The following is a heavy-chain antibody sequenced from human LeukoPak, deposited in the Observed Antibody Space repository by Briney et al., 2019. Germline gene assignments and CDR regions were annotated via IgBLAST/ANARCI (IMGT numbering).Heavy chain of an antibody. V-gene: IGHV6-1*01. CDR3: ARGVVRLYFDY. Sequence: SQTLSLTCAISGDSVSSNSAAWNWLRQSLSRGLEWLGRTYYRSKWYNDYVVSVKSRITINPDTSKNQFPLQLNSVTPEDTAVYYCARGVVRLYFDYWGQGTLVTVSS. J-gene: IGHJ4*02. CDR1: GDSVSSNSAA. D-gene: IGHD2-15*01. CDR2: TYYRSKWYN.